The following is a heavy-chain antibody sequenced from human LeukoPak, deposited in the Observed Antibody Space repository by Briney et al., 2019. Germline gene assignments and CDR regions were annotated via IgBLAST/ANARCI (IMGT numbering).Heavy chain of an antibody. Sequence: SETLSLTCTVSGGSISSSSYYWGWIRQPPGKGLEWFGSIYYSGSTYYNPSLKSQVTISVDTSKNQFSLKLSSVTAADTAVYYCARLSRRDIVVVPAAPGPDYWGQGTLVTVSS. V-gene: IGHV4-39*01. J-gene: IGHJ4*02. CDR3: ARLSRRDIVVVPAAPGPDY. CDR2: IYYSGST. D-gene: IGHD2-2*01. CDR1: GGSISSSSYY.